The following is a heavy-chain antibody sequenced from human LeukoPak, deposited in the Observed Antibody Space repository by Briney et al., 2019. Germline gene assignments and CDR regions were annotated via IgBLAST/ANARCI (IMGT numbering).Heavy chain of an antibody. J-gene: IGHJ3*02. V-gene: IGHV4-59*01. CDR1: GGSISSYY. CDR3: ATRGYSYALDAFDI. Sequence: SETLSLTCTVSGGSISSYYWSWIRQPPGKGLEWIGYIYYSGSTNYNPSLNSRVTISVDTSKNQFSLKLSSVTAADTAVYYCATRGYSYALDAFDIWGQGTMVTVSS. CDR2: IYYSGST. D-gene: IGHD5-18*01.